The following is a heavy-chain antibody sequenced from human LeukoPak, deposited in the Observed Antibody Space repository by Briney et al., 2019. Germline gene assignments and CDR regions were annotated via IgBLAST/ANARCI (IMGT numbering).Heavy chain of an antibody. J-gene: IGHJ4*02. Sequence: GESLKITCKGSGYSFTSYWIGWVRQMPGKGLEWMGIIYPGDSDTRYSPSFQGQVTISADKSISTAYLQWSSLKASDTAVYYCARHGTYYYDSSGYYPDYWGQGTLVTVSS. CDR1: GYSFTSYW. D-gene: IGHD3-22*01. CDR3: ARHGTYYYDSSGYYPDY. CDR2: IYPGDSDT. V-gene: IGHV5-51*01.